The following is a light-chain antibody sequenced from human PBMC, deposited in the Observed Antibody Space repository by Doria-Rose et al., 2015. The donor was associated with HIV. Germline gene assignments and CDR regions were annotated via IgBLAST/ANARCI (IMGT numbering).Light chain of an antibody. CDR3: HQYNNWPT. J-gene: IGKJ5*01. V-gene: IGKV3-15*01. Sequence: EIVLTQSPGTLSLSPGERATLSCRASQSVSTDLAWYQHKPGQAPRLLIWGASTRATGIPARFSGGGSGTEFTLTISSLQSEDFAIYFCHQYNNWPTSGQGTRLDIK. CDR1: QSVSTD. CDR2: GAS.